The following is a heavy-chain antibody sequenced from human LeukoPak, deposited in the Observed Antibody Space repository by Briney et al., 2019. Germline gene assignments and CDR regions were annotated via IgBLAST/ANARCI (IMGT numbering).Heavy chain of an antibody. J-gene: IGHJ6*02. Sequence: ASVKVSCKASGYTFTGYYMHWVRQAPGQGLEWMGWINPNSGGTIYAQKFQGRVTMTEDTSTDTAYMELSSLRSEDTAVYYCATPTSSYHTGGMDVWGQGTTVTVSS. CDR2: INPNSGGT. CDR3: ATPTSSYHTGGMDV. D-gene: IGHD1-14*01. V-gene: IGHV1-2*02. CDR1: GYTFTGYY.